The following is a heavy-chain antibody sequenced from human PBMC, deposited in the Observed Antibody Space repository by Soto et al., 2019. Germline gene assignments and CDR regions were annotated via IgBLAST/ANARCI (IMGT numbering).Heavy chain of an antibody. J-gene: IGHJ6*02. Sequence: QVQLVQSETEVKKPGASVKVSCKASGHIFTNYDITWVRQAPGQGLEWMGWVSGYTGNTKYAQKFQDRVTMTTDTSTSTVYMELRSLRSDDTAVYYCARFGSAPYYYYGVDVWGQGTTVFVSS. CDR2: VSGYTGNT. CDR3: ARFGSAPYYYYGVDV. V-gene: IGHV1-18*01. CDR1: GHIFTNYD. D-gene: IGHD3-10*01.